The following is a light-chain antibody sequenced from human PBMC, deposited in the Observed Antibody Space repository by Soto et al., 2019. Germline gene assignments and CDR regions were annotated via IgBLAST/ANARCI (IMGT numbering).Light chain of an antibody. V-gene: IGKV1-39*01. CDR2: AAS. CDR1: QSISSH. J-gene: IGKJ5*01. CDR3: QQSYSTPIT. Sequence: IPMTLTQTSLSPSVGDIVTFTCRASQSISSHLNWYQQKPGKAPNLLVYAASSLQSGVPSRFTGSGSGTDFTLTISSLQPEDFATYFCQQSYSTPITFGQGTRLEIK.